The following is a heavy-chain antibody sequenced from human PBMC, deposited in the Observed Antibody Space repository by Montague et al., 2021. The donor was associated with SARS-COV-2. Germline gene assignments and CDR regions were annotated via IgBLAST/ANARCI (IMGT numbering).Heavy chain of an antibody. J-gene: IGHJ4*02. V-gene: IGHV4-39*01. CDR3: ARHRITIFSGRMFDY. CDR1: GGSIRSSSYY. CDR2: IYYSGST. Sequence: SETLSLTCTVSGGSIRSSSYYWGWIRQPPGKGLEWIGSIYYSGSTYYXPSLESRVTISVDTSKNQFSLKLSSVTAADTAVYYCARHRITIFSGRMFDYWGQGTLVTVSS. D-gene: IGHD3-9*01.